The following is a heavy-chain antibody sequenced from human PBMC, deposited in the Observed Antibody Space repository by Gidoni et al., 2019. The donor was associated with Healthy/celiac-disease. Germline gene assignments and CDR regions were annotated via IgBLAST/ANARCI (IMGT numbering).Heavy chain of an antibody. CDR1: GFAVSSNY. CDR3: ARAYKSIVGATYFDY. D-gene: IGHD1-26*01. Sequence: EVQLVESGGGLVQPGGSLRLSCAASGFAVSSNYMSWVRQAPGKGREWVSVIYSGGSTYYADSVKGRFTISRDNSKNTLYLQMNSLRAEDTAVYYCARAYKSIVGATYFDYWGQGTLVTVSS. J-gene: IGHJ4*02. V-gene: IGHV3-66*01. CDR2: IYSGGST.